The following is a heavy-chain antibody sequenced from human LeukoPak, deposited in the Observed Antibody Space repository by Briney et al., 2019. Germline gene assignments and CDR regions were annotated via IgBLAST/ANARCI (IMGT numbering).Heavy chain of an antibody. D-gene: IGHD3-16*01. V-gene: IGHV3-74*01. CDR1: GFTFSDYW. CDR2: IKTDGSST. CDR3: VRGGYAWS. Sequence: GGSLRLSCAASGFTFSDYWMHWVRQAPGKGLVWVSGIKTDGSSTTYADSVKGRFTISRDNAKNTLCLQMNSLRAEDTAVYFCVRGGYAWSWGQGTLVTVSS. J-gene: IGHJ4*02.